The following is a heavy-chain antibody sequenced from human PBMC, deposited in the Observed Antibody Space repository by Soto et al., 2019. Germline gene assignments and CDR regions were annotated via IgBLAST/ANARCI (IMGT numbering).Heavy chain of an antibody. CDR1: GYSFTAYF. D-gene: IGHD6-6*01. CDR3: ARAPYSSSSFFFDY. V-gene: IGHV1-46*01. Sequence: VKVSCKASGYSFTAYFMHWVRQAPGQGLEWMGIVHPSGGNTNYAQKFQGRVTMTWDTSTTTVYMELSSLRSDDTAVYYCARAPYSSSSFFFDYWGQGTPVTVSS. CDR2: VHPSGGNT. J-gene: IGHJ4*02.